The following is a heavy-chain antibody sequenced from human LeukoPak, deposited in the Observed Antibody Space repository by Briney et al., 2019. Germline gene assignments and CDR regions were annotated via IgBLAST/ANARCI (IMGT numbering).Heavy chain of an antibody. J-gene: IGHJ3*01. Sequence: ASVTVSCKASGYTFTDYLIHWVRQAPGQGPEWVGWIHPNSGGTNYAPKFQGRVAMTRDTSFTTAYMDVSSLRSDDTAVYYCARAVGRSGPDAFDVWGQGTMVTVSS. CDR1: GYTFTDYL. V-gene: IGHV1-2*02. CDR3: ARAVGRSGPDAFDV. D-gene: IGHD3-3*01. CDR2: IHPNSGGT.